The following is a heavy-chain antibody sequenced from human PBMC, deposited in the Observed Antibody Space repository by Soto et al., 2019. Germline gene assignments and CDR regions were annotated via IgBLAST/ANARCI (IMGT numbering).Heavy chain of an antibody. Sequence: QITLKESGPTLVKPTQTLTLTCTFSGISLSTSGVGVGWIRQPPGKALEWLALIYWDDDKRYSPSLKSRLTIPNDTSKNQVVLTMAHMDPVDTATYYCVHRHAYTSNSPFDPWGQGILVTVSS. CDR2: IYWDDDK. J-gene: IGHJ5*02. V-gene: IGHV2-5*02. CDR3: VHRHAYTSNSPFDP. D-gene: IGHD3-16*01. CDR1: GISLSTSGVG.